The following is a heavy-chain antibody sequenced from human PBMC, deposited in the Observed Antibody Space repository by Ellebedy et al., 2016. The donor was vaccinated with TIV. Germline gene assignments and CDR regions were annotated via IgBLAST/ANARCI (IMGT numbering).Heavy chain of an antibody. D-gene: IGHD3-10*01. CDR2: ISNTGSRT. CDR3: AKGQLYCDY. J-gene: IGHJ4*02. CDR1: GFTFSSFA. V-gene: IGHV3-23*01. Sequence: PGGSLRLSCAASGFTFSSFAMSWVRQAPGKGLEWVSTISNTGSRTYYADSVEGRFIISRDNSKKTLYLQMNSLRAEDTAVYYCAKGQLYCDYWGQGTLVTVSS.